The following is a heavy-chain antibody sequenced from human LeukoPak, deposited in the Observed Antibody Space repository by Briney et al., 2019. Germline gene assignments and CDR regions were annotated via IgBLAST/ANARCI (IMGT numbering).Heavy chain of an antibody. V-gene: IGHV3-23*01. CDR3: VRGLSGVSSWYFDL. J-gene: IGHJ2*01. D-gene: IGHD7-27*01. CDR1: GFTFSNNA. CDR2: LHSGGHT. Sequence: PGESLRLSCAASGFTFSNNAMSWVRQAPGKGLMWVSALHSGGHTFYADSVRGRFTISRDISKNTLYLQMNDLGAEDTALYYCVRGLSGVSSWYFDLWGRGTLISVSS.